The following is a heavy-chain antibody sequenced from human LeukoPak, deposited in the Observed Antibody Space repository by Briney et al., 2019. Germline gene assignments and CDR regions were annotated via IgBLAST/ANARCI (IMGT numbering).Heavy chain of an antibody. V-gene: IGHV3-21*01. CDR3: ARHLRSLGAIHY. Sequence: GGSLRLSCAASGFTFSSYSMNWVRQAPGKGLEWVSSISSRSSYIYYADSVKGRFTISRDNAKNSLYLQMNSLRAEDTAVYYCARHLRSLGAIHYWGQGTLVTVSS. J-gene: IGHJ4*02. CDR1: GFTFSSYS. D-gene: IGHD1-26*01. CDR2: ISSRSSYI.